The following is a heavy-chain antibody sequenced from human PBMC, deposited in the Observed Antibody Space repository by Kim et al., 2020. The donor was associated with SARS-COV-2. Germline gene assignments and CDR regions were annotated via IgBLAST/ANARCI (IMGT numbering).Heavy chain of an antibody. CDR2: INHSGST. Sequence: SETLSLTCAVYGGSFSGYYWSWIRQPPGKGLEWIGEINHSGSTNYNPSLKSRVTISVDTSKNQFSLKLSSVTAADTAVYYCARVTMIVVVPRGYYFDYWGQGTLVTVSS. J-gene: IGHJ4*02. V-gene: IGHV4-34*01. CDR3: ARVTMIVVVPRGYYFDY. CDR1: GGSFSGYY. D-gene: IGHD3-22*01.